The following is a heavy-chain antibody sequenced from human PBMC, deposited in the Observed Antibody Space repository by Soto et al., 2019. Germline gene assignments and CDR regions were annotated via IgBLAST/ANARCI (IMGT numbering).Heavy chain of an antibody. D-gene: IGHD3-22*01. CDR2: ISWNSGSK. CDR1: GFTFDDYA. Sequence: VQMVESGGGLVQPGRSLRLSCATSGFTFDDYAVHWVRQAPGKGLEWVSGISWNSGSKGYADSVKGRFTISRDYAKNSQYLLMSSLRPEDSALYHCAKDAGSGYHYLESWGQGTLVTVSS. J-gene: IGHJ4*02. V-gene: IGHV3-9*01. CDR3: AKDAGSGYHYLES.